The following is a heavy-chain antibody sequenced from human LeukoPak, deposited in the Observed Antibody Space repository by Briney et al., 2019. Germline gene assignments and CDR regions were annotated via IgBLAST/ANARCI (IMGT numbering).Heavy chain of an antibody. CDR3: AREGGSGSYGKNDY. CDR1: GGSFSGYY. V-gene: IGHV4-34*01. D-gene: IGHD1-26*01. CDR2: INHSGST. Sequence: SEALSLTCAVYGGSFSGYYWSWVRQPQGKGLEWIGEINHSGSTNDNPSLKSRVTISVDTSNNQFSLKLSSVTAADTAVYYCAREGGSGSYGKNDYWGQGTLVTVSS. J-gene: IGHJ4*02.